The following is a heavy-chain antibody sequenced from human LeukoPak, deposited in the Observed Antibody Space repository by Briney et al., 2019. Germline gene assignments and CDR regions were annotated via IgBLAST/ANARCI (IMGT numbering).Heavy chain of an antibody. J-gene: IGHJ4*02. CDR3: ARWDWNYGQFDY. V-gene: IGHV3-48*03. D-gene: IGHD1-7*01. Sequence: GGSLRLSCAASGFTFSSYEMNWVRQAPGKGLEWVSYISSSGSTIYYADSVKGRFTISRDNAKNSLYLQMNSLRAEDTAVYYCARWDWNYGQFDYWGQGTLVTVSS. CDR1: GFTFSSYE. CDR2: ISSSGSTI.